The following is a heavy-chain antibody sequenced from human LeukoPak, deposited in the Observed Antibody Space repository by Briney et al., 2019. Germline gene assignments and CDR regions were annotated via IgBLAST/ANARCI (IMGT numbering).Heavy chain of an antibody. Sequence: KPSETLSLTCTVSGGSISSSSYYWGWIRQPPGKGLEWIGNIYYSGSTYYNPSLKSRVTISVDTSKNQFSLKLSSVTAADTAVYYCARDRDDMDYWGQGTLVTVSS. CDR1: GGSISSSSYY. CDR3: ARDRDDMDY. D-gene: IGHD3-9*01. V-gene: IGHV4-39*07. J-gene: IGHJ4*02. CDR2: IYYSGST.